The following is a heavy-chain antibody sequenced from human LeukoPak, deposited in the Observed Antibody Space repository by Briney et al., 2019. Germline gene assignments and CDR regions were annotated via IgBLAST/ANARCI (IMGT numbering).Heavy chain of an antibody. CDR3: ARDGHFFRPSDY. Sequence: ASVKVSCKASGYTFTSYGLTWVRQAPGQGLEWMGWISAYNGNTNYAQKLQGRVTMTTDTSTSTAYMELRSLRSDDTAVYYCARDGHFFRPSDYWGQGTLVTVSS. CDR2: ISAYNGNT. J-gene: IGHJ4*02. V-gene: IGHV1-18*01. CDR1: GYTFTSYG.